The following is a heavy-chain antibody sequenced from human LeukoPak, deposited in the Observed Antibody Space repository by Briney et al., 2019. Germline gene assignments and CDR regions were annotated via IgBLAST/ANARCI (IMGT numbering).Heavy chain of an antibody. D-gene: IGHD2-15*01. CDR1: GYTFTGYY. V-gene: IGHV1-2*04. Sequence: ASVTVSCKASGYTFTGYYMHWVRQAPGQGLEWMGWINPNSGGTNYAQKFQGWVTMTRDTSISTAYMELSRLRSDDTAVYYCARGGGNYCSGGSCYAGDYWGQGTLVTVSS. CDR2: INPNSGGT. CDR3: ARGGGNYCSGGSCYAGDY. J-gene: IGHJ4*02.